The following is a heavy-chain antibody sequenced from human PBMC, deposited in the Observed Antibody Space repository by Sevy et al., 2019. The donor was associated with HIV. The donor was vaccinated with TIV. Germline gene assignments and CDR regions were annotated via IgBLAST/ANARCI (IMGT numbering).Heavy chain of an antibody. Sequence: GESLKISCAASGFTFSSYGMHWVRQAPGKGLEWVAVISYDGSNKYYADSVKGRFTISRDNSKNTLYLQMNSLRAEDTAVYYCAKDQQQLVRVQSGDWFDPWGQGTLVTVSS. CDR1: GFTFSSYG. J-gene: IGHJ5*02. CDR3: AKDQQQLVRVQSGDWFDP. CDR2: ISYDGSNK. V-gene: IGHV3-30*18. D-gene: IGHD6-13*01.